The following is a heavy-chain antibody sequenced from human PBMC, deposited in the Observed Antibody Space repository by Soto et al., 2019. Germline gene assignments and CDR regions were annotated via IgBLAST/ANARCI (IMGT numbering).Heavy chain of an antibody. CDR1: GYTFTSYG. CDR2: ISAYNGNT. CDR3: ARSRSTVIPEPNYYYYMDV. Sequence: SVKVSCKASGYTFTSYGISWVRQAPGQGLEWMGWISAYNGNTNYAQKLQGRVTMTTDTSTSTAYMELRSLRSDDTAVYYCARSRSTVIPEPNYYYYMDVWGKGTTVTVSS. V-gene: IGHV1-18*01. D-gene: IGHD4-4*01. J-gene: IGHJ6*03.